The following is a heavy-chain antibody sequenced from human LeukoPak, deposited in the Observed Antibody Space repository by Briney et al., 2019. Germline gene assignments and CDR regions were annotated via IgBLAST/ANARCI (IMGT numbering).Heavy chain of an antibody. CDR1: GFTFDDYA. D-gene: IGHD3-10*01. J-gene: IGHJ6*02. Sequence: GGSLRLSCAASGFTFDDYAMHWVRQAPGKGLEWVSGISWNSGSIGYADSVKGRFTISRDNAKNSLYLQMNSLRAEDTALYYCAKDMSITMVRGRGMDVWGQGTTVTVSS. CDR2: ISWNSGSI. V-gene: IGHV3-9*01. CDR3: AKDMSITMVRGRGMDV.